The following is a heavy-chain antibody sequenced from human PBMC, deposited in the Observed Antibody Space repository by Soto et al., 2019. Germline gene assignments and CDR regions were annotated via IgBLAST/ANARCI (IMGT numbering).Heavy chain of an antibody. V-gene: IGHV3-23*04. CDR2: IKSSDGGA. D-gene: IGHD3-16*01. J-gene: IGHJ3*02. CDR1: RFTFSNSA. CDR3: AKALGSLDPFGI. Sequence: EVQLVESGGDLVQPGGSLRLSCTTSRFTFSNSAMSWVRQAPGKGLEWVSTIKSSDGGAYYGDSVKGRFTISRDNPKHTLYLQMNSLRAEDTAVYYCAKALGSLDPFGIWGQGTMVTVSS.